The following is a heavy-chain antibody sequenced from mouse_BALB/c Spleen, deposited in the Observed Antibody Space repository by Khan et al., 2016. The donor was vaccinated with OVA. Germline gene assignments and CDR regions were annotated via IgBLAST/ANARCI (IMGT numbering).Heavy chain of an antibody. D-gene: IGHD1-1*01. J-gene: IGHJ3*01. CDR1: GFSLTTYG. Sequence: QMQLEESGPGLVAPSQTLSITCTVSGFSLTTYGVHWVRQPPGKGLEWLGVIWAGGSTNYNSALMSRLSIIKDNSKSQVILKMNSLQTDDTAIYYCAGAYYGSAWFANWGQGTLVTVSA. CDR3: AGAYYGSAWFAN. V-gene: IGHV2-9*02. CDR2: IWAGGST.